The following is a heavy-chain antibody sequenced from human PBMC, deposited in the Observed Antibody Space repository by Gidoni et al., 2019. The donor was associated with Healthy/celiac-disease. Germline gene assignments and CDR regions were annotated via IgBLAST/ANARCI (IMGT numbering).Heavy chain of an antibody. Sequence: EVQLVESGGGLVKPGGSLRLSCAASGFTFSSYSMNWVRQAPGKGLAWVSSISSSSSYIYYADSVKGRFTISRDNAKNSLYLQMNSLRAEDTAVYYCARFAAVDTAMVTDYWGQGTLVTVSS. V-gene: IGHV3-21*01. J-gene: IGHJ4*02. CDR3: ARFAAVDTAMVTDY. D-gene: IGHD5-18*01. CDR2: ISSSSSYI. CDR1: GFTFSSYS.